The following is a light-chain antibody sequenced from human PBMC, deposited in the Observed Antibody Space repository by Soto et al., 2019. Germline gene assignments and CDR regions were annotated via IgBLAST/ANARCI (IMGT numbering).Light chain of an antibody. J-gene: IGKJ1*01. Sequence: DIQMTQSPSTLSGSVGDRVTITCRASQTISSWLAWYQQKPGKAPKLLIYKASTLKSGVPSRFSGSGSGTEFTPTISSLQPDDCATYYCQHYNSYSEAFGQGTKVELK. V-gene: IGKV1-5*03. CDR2: KAS. CDR3: QHYNSYSEA. CDR1: QTISSW.